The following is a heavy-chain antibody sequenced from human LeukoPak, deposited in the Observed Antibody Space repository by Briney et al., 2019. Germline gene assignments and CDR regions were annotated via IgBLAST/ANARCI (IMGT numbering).Heavy chain of an antibody. V-gene: IGHV3-33*01. D-gene: IGHD1-26*01. J-gene: IGHJ6*02. CDR2: IWYDGSNK. Sequence: PGGSLRLSCAASGFTFSSYGMHWVRQAPGKGLEWVAVIWYDGSNKYYADSVKGRFTISRDNSKNTLHLQMNSLRAEDTAVYYCARVPLGATTSYYYYGMDVWGQGTTVTVSS. CDR1: GFTFSSYG. CDR3: ARVPLGATTSYYYYGMDV.